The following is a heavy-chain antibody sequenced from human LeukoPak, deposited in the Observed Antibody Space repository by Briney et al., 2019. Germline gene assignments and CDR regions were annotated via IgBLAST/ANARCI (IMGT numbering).Heavy chain of an antibody. D-gene: IGHD1-14*01. CDR2: IYYSGST. V-gene: IGHV4-59*01. Sequence: PSETLSLTCTVSGGSISSYYWSWIRQPPGKGLEWIGYIYYSGSTNYNPSLKSRVTIPVDTSKNQFSLKLSSVTAADTAVYYCARSKYNGAFDIWGQGTMVTVSS. CDR1: GGSISSYY. J-gene: IGHJ3*02. CDR3: ARSKYNGAFDI.